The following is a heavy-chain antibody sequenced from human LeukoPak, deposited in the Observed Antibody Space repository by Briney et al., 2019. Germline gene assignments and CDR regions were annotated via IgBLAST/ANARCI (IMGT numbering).Heavy chain of an antibody. D-gene: IGHD3-22*01. CDR2: ISNSGNTI. Sequence: AGGSLRLSCAASGFTFSDYYMSWIRQAPGKGLEWVSYISNSGNTIYYADSVKGRFTISRDNAKNPLYLQMNSLRAEDTAVYYCSAGEGYYDSSDYYSAWAFNVWGQGTMVTVSS. CDR1: GFTFSDYY. V-gene: IGHV3-11*04. J-gene: IGHJ3*01. CDR3: SAGEGYYDSSDYYSAWAFNV.